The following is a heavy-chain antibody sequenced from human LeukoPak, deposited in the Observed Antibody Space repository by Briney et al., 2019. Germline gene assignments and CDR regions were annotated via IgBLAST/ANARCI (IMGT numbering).Heavy chain of an antibody. CDR2: ISAYNGNT. Sequence: APVKVSCKASGYTFTSYGISWVRQAPGQGLEWMGWISAYNGNTNYAQKLQGRVPMTTDTSTSTAYMELRSLRSDDTAVYYCARGGDGYCSSTSCPGEYNWFDPWGQGTLVTVSS. V-gene: IGHV1-18*01. CDR1: GYTFTSYG. J-gene: IGHJ5*02. D-gene: IGHD2-2*03. CDR3: ARGGDGYCSSTSCPGEYNWFDP.